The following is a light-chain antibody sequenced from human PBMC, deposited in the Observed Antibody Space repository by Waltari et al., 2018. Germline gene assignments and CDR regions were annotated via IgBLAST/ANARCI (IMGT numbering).Light chain of an antibody. CDR1: QSVSSN. CDR3: QQYNNWPSTWT. J-gene: IGKJ1*01. CDR2: GAS. V-gene: IGKV3-15*01. Sequence: EIVMKQSPATLSVSPGERATLSCRDSQSVSSNLAWYQQKPGQAPRLLLYGASTRATGIPARFRGSGSGTEFTLTISSLQSEDFAVYYCQQYNNWPSTWTFGQGTKVEIK.